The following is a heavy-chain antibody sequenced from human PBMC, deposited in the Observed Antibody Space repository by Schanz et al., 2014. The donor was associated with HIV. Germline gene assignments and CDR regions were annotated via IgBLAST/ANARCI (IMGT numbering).Heavy chain of an antibody. D-gene: IGHD1-26*01. J-gene: IGHJ3*02. CDR2: INPNSGGT. CDR1: GDTFTGDF. CDR3: ARGIVGATPAFDI. V-gene: IGHV1-2*02. Sequence: QVRLVQSGAEVKKPGGSVKVSCKASGDTFTGDFMHWVRQAPGQGLEWMGWINPNSGGTNYAQKFQGRVTMTRDTSISTAYMELSRLRSDDTAVYYCARGIVGATPAFDIWGQGTMVTVSS.